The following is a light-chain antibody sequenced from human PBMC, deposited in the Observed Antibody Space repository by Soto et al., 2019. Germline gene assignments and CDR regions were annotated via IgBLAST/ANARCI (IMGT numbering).Light chain of an antibody. J-gene: IGKJ4*01. V-gene: IGKV1-8*01. Sequence: AIRMTQSPSSFSASTGDRVTITCRASQGISSYLAWYQQKPGKAPKLLIYAASTVQSGVPSRFSGSGSGTDVTLTISCLQSEDFATYYCQQYYSYPLTVGGGTKVEIK. CDR2: AAS. CDR1: QGISSY. CDR3: QQYYSYPLT.